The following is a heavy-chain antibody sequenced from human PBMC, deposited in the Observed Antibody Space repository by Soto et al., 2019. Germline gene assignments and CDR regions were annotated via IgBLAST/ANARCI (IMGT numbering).Heavy chain of an antibody. D-gene: IGHD3-3*01. CDR3: ARAYDFLSGYGAHLDY. CDR2: IWYDGSNK. V-gene: IGHV3-33*01. J-gene: IGHJ4*02. Sequence: QVQLVESGGGVVQPGRSLRLSCAASGFTFSSYGMHWVRQAPGKGLEWVAVIWYDGSNKYYADSVKGRFTISRDNSKNTRDLQMNSLRAEGTAVYYCARAYDFLSGYGAHLDYWGQGNLVTLSS. CDR1: GFTFSSYG.